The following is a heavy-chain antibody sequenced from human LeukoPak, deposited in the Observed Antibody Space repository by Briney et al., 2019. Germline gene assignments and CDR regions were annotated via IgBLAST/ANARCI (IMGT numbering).Heavy chain of an antibody. V-gene: IGHV3-48*03. D-gene: IGHD6-19*01. CDR1: GFTFSSYE. J-gene: IGHJ6*03. Sequence: LSGGSLRLSCAASGFTFSSYEMNWVRQAPGKGLEWVSYISSSGSTIYYADSVKGRFTISRDNAKNSLYLQMNSLRAEDTAVYYCAKGGSSGWPHYYYYYMDVWGKGTTVTVSS. CDR2: ISSSGSTI. CDR3: AKGGSSGWPHYYYYYMDV.